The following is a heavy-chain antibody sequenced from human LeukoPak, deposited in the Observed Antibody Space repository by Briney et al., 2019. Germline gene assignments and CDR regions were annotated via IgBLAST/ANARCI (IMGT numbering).Heavy chain of an antibody. Sequence: AETLSLTCTVSGASMNSNYWSWIRQPPGRGLEWIGYIYYSGNTNSSPSLGSRVTMSLDASKNQFSLKVNSVTAADTAIYYCASTRRAAVAGRFDSWGQGTLVTVSS. CDR2: IYYSGNT. V-gene: IGHV4-59*08. J-gene: IGHJ4*02. CDR3: ASTRRAAVAGRFDS. CDR1: GASMNSNY. D-gene: IGHD6-19*01.